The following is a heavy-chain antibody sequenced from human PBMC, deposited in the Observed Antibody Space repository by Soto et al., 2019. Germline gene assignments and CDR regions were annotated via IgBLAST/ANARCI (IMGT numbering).Heavy chain of an antibody. CDR1: GFSISGSA. D-gene: IGHD6-19*01. Sequence: DVQLVESGGGLVQPGGSLKLSCAASGFSISGSAMHWVRQASGKGLEWIGRIRSKANKYATSYAASVEGRFTISRDDSKNTAFLEMNDLKTEDSAVYFYTSPRIAVAGVFWYFDLWGRGTLVTVSS. V-gene: IGHV3-73*01. J-gene: IGHJ2*01. CDR2: IRSKANKYAT. CDR3: TSPRIAVAGVFWYFDL.